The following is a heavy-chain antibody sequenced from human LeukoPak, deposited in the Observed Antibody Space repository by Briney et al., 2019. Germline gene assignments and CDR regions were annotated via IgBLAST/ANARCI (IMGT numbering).Heavy chain of an antibody. Sequence: SVKVSCKASGGTFSSYAISWVRQAPGQGLEWMGGVIPIFGTANYAQRFQGRVTITADESTSTAYMELSSLRSEDTAVYYCARAPYIVGATRSAFDIWGQGTMVTVSS. CDR3: ARAPYIVGATRSAFDI. CDR1: GGTFSSYA. J-gene: IGHJ3*02. D-gene: IGHD1-26*01. V-gene: IGHV1-69*13. CDR2: VIPIFGTA.